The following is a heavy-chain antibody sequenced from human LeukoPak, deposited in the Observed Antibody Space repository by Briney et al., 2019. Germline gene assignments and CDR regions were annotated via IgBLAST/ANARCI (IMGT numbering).Heavy chain of an antibody. J-gene: IGHJ4*02. CDR1: VSTFTSYY. V-gene: IGHV1-46*01. CDR2: INPSGGST. Sequence: ASVNVSCKASVSTFTSYYMHWVRQAPGQGLEWMGIINPSGGSTSYAQKFQGRVTMTRDTSTSTVYMDMSSLRSEDTAVYYCARLVRGVIMVLDYWGQGTLVTVSS. D-gene: IGHD3-10*01. CDR3: ARLVRGVIMVLDY.